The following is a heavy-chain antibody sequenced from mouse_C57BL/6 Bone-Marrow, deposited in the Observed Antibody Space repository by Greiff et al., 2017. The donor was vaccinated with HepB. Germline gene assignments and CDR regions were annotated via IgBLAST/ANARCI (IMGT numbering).Heavy chain of an antibody. J-gene: IGHJ2*01. Sequence: EVQGVESGGGLVQPGGSLSLSCAASGFTFTAYYMSWVRQPPGKALEWLGFIRNKANGYTTEYSASVKGRVTISRDNSQSILYLQMNALRAEDSATYDCARYPYGTSLYDIDYWGQGTTLTVSS. D-gene: IGHD1-1*01. CDR1: GFTFTAYY. V-gene: IGHV7-3*01. CDR2: IRNKANGYTT. CDR3: ARYPYGTSLYDIDY.